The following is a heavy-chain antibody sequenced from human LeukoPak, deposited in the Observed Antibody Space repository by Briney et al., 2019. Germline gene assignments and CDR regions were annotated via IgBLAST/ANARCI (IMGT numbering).Heavy chain of an antibody. V-gene: IGHV4-59*08. CDR1: GGYISSYY. CDR3: ASKGGSGVLFDY. D-gene: IGHD3-10*01. Sequence: SETLSLTCSVSGGYISSYYWSWIRQPPGKGLEWIGYIYYSGSTNYNSSLKSRVTISVDTSKNQFSVKLSSVTAADTAVYYCASKGGSGVLFDYWGQGTLVTVSS. CDR2: IYYSGST. J-gene: IGHJ4*02.